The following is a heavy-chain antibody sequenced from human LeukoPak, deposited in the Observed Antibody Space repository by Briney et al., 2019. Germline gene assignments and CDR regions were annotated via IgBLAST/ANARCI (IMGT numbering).Heavy chain of an antibody. D-gene: IGHD2-2*01. J-gene: IGHJ4*02. V-gene: IGHV1-69*06. Sequence: SVKVSCKASGGTFSSYAISWVRQAPGQGLEWMGGIIPIFGTANYAQKLQGRVTITADKSTSTAYMELSSLRSEDTAVYYCARDSGADIVVVPAASDYWGQGTLVTVSS. CDR2: IIPIFGTA. CDR3: ARDSGADIVVVPAASDY. CDR1: GGTFSSYA.